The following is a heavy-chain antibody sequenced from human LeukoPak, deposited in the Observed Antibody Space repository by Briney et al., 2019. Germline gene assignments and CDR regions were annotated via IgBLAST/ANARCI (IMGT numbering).Heavy chain of an antibody. V-gene: IGHV1-69*04. CDR1: GGTFSSYA. J-gene: IGHJ5*02. D-gene: IGHD5-24*01. CDR3: ARGRRDGYNYVSWFDP. CDR2: IIPILGIA. Sequence: SVKVSCKASGGTFSSYAISWVRQAPGQGLEWMGRIIPILGIANYAQKFQGRVTITADKSTSTAYMELSSLRSGDTAVYYCARGRRDGYNYVSWFDPWGQGTLVTVSS.